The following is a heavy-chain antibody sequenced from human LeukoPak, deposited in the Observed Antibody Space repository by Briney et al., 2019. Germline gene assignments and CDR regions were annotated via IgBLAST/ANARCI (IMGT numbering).Heavy chain of an antibody. Sequence: ASVKVSCKASGCTFSSYAISWVRQAPGQGLEWMGWMNPNSGNTGYAQKFQGRVTMTRNTSISTAYMELSSLRSEDTAVYYCARGRMVRGVTWWFDPWGQGTLVTVSS. CDR2: MNPNSGNT. J-gene: IGHJ5*02. D-gene: IGHD3-10*01. CDR1: GCTFSSYA. CDR3: ARGRMVRGVTWWFDP. V-gene: IGHV1-8*02.